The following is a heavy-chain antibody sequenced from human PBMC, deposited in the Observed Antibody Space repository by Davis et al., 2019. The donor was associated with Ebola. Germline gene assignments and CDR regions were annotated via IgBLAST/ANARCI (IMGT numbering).Heavy chain of an antibody. V-gene: IGHV4-4*07. J-gene: IGHJ5*02. CDR2: IYSSGRT. CDR1: GGSISGYY. D-gene: IGHD3-3*01. CDR3: ARGILLGDNWFGP. Sequence: PSETLSLTCTVSGGSISGYYWSWIRQPPGKGLEWIGSIYSSGRTNYNPSLKTRVAMSVDTSKNQFSLNLRSVTAADTAVYYCARGILLGDNWFGPWGQGTLVTVSS.